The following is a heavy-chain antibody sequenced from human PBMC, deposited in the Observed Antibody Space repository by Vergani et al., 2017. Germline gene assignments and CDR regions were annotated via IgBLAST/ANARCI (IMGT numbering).Heavy chain of an antibody. CDR1: GYTFTSYY. D-gene: IGHD3-3*01. Sequence: QVQLVQSGAEVKKPGASVKVSCKASGYTFTSYYMHWVRQAPGQGLEWMGIINPSGGSTSYAQKFQGRVTMTRDTATSTVYMELSSLRCDDTAVYYCATGAFLRFFEWTLSGYFDYWGQGTLVTVSS. CDR2: INPSGGST. V-gene: IGHV1-46*01. J-gene: IGHJ4*02. CDR3: ATGAFLRFFEWTLSGYFDY.